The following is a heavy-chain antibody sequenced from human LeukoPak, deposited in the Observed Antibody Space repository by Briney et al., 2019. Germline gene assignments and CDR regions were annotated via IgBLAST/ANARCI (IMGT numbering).Heavy chain of an antibody. CDR1: GGTFSSYA. Sequence: SVKVSCKASGGTFSSYAISWVRQAPGQGLEWMGGIIPIFGTANYAQKFQGRVTITADESTSTAYMELSSLRSEDTAVYYCNYYYDSSGYYFDYWGQGTLVTVSS. CDR2: IIPIFGTA. J-gene: IGHJ4*02. CDR3: NYYYDSSGYYFDY. V-gene: IGHV1-69*13. D-gene: IGHD3-22*01.